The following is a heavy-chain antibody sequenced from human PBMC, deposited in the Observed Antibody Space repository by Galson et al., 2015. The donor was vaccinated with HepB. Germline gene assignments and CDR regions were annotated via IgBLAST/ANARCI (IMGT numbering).Heavy chain of an antibody. CDR3: AKDGTQDYYGSGDN. V-gene: IGHV3-30*18. CDR1: GFTFSSYG. CDR2: ISYDGSNK. Sequence: SLRLSCAASGFTFSSYGMHWVRQAPGKGLEWVAVISYDGSNKYYADSVKGRFTISRDNSKNTLYPQMNSLRAEDTAVYYCAKDGTQDYYGSGDNWGQGTLVTVSS. D-gene: IGHD3-10*01. J-gene: IGHJ4*02.